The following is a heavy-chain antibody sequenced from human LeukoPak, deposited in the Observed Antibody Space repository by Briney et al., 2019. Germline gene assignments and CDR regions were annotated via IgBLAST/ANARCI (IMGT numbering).Heavy chain of an antibody. V-gene: IGHV3-48*01. CDR3: AREIPLSGHSTVTTSY. CDR2: ISSSSSTI. D-gene: IGHD4-11*01. CDR1: GFTFSSYS. Sequence: PRGSLRLSCAASGFTFSSYSMNWVRKAPAKGLEWVSYISSSSSTIYYADSVKGRFTISRDNAKNSLYLQMNSLRAEDTAVYYCAREIPLSGHSTVTTSYWGQGTLVTVSS. J-gene: IGHJ4*02.